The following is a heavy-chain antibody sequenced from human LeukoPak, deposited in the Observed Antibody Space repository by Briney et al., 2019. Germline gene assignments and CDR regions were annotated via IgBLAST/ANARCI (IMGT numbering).Heavy chain of an antibody. D-gene: IGHD4-11*01. Sequence: ASVKVSCKVSGYTLTELSMHWVRQAPGQGLEWMGIINPSGGSTSYAQKFQGSVTMTRDMSTSTVYMELSSLRSEDTAVYYCAREGIQSFDYWGQGTLVTVSS. V-gene: IGHV1-46*01. CDR3: AREGIQSFDY. CDR2: INPSGGST. J-gene: IGHJ4*02. CDR1: GYTLTELS.